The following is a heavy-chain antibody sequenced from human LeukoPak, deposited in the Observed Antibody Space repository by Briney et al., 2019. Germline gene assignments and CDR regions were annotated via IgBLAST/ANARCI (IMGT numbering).Heavy chain of an antibody. V-gene: IGHV3-7*01. CDR2: IKQDGSEK. CDR1: GFTFSSYW. CDR3: AREAGRTYGMDV. Sequence: GRSLRLSCAASGFTFSSYWMSWVRHAPGKGLEWVANIKQDGSEKYYVDSVKGRFTISRYNAKNSLYLQMNSLRAEDTAVYYCAREAGRTYGMDVWGQGTTVTAAS. J-gene: IGHJ6*02. D-gene: IGHD6-19*01.